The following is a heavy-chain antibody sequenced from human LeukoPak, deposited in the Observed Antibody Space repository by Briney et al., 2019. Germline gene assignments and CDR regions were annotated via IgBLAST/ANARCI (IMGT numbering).Heavy chain of an antibody. CDR3: ARVCRTGYSSGWPHYYYYYYYMDV. J-gene: IGHJ6*03. V-gene: IGHV3-20*04. CDR2: INWNGGST. CDR1: GFTVSSNS. D-gene: IGHD6-19*01. Sequence: GGSLRLSCTVSGFTVSSNSMSWVRQAPGKGLEWVSGINWNGGSTGYADSVKGRFTISRDNAKNSLYLQMNSLRAEDTALYYCARVCRTGYSSGWPHYYYYYYYMDVWGKGTTVTVSS.